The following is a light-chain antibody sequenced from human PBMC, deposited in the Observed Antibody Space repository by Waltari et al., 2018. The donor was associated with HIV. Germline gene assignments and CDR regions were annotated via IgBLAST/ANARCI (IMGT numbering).Light chain of an antibody. J-gene: IGLJ2*01. V-gene: IGLV2-8*01. CDR3: SSYAGSNNFVV. CDR2: EVN. Sequence: QSALTQPPSASGSLGQSVTISCTGASSDIGGYNYVSWYQQHPGKAPELMIYEVNKRPSGVPDRFFGSKSGNTASLTVSGLQAEDEADYYCSSYAGSNNFVVFGGGTNLTVL. CDR1: SSDIGGYNY.